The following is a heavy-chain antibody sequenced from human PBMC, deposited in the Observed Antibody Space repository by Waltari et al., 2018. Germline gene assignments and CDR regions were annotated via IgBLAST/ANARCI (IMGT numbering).Heavy chain of an antibody. D-gene: IGHD2-2*01. CDR1: GYTFTSYY. CDR3: ARGLNYCSSTSCPFGMDV. V-gene: IGHV1-46*01. CDR2: INPSGGST. J-gene: IGHJ6*02. Sequence: QVQLVQSGAEVKKPGASVKVSCKASGYTFTSYYMHWVRQAPGQGLEWMGIINPSGGSTSYAQKFQGRVTMTRDTSTSTVYMELSSLRSEDTAVYYCARGLNYCSSTSCPFGMDVWGQGTTVIVSS.